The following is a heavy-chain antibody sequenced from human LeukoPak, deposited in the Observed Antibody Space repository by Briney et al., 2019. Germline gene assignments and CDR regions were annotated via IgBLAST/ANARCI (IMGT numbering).Heavy chain of an antibody. CDR1: GFSFKSYA. CDR3: AKQNVNC. V-gene: IGHV3-23*01. Sequence: GGSLRLSCAASGFSFKSYAMNWVRQAPGKGLEWVSSISESGDSTHYADSVKGRFTISRDNSLNTLYLQMNGLTAEDTAVYYCAKQNVNCWGQGTLVTVSS. J-gene: IGHJ4*02. CDR2: ISESGDST.